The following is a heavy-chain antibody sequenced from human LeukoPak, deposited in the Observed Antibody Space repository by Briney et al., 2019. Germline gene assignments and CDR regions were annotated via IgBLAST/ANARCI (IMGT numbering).Heavy chain of an antibody. CDR2: IRYDGSNK. CDR3: ARGRGGSYWVRHAFDI. J-gene: IGHJ3*02. CDR1: GFTFSSYG. D-gene: IGHD1-26*01. V-gene: IGHV3-30*02. Sequence: PGGSLRLSCAASGFTFSSYGMHWVRQAPGKGLEWVAFIRYDGSNKYYADSVKGRFTISRDNSKNTLYLQMNSLRAEDTAVYYCARGRGGSYWVRHAFDIWGQGTMVTVSS.